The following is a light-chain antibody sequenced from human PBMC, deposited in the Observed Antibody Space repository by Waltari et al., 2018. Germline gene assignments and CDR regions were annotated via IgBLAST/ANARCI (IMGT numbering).Light chain of an antibody. Sequence: EIVITQSPATLSVSPGETATLPCRASQSVRNNLVWYQQKPGQAPRLLIYGASTRVTGIPARFSGSGSGTEFTLTISSLQSEDFAVYYCQQYNNWPPWTFGQGTKVEIK. CDR2: GAS. CDR1: QSVRNN. CDR3: QQYNNWPPWT. J-gene: IGKJ1*01. V-gene: IGKV3-15*01.